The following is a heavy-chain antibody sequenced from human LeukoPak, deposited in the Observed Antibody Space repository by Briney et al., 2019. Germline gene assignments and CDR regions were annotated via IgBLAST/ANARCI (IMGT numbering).Heavy chain of an antibody. D-gene: IGHD3-16*01. V-gene: IGHV3-53*01. Sequence: GGSLRLSCAASGFTVSDNYMTWVRQAPGKGLEWVSSIYSAGATHYAESVKGRFTISRDNSKNTLYLQMNSLRAEDMAVYYCATGLGEIPDYWGQGTLVTVSS. CDR2: IYSAGAT. CDR1: GFTVSDNY. J-gene: IGHJ4*02. CDR3: ATGLGEIPDY.